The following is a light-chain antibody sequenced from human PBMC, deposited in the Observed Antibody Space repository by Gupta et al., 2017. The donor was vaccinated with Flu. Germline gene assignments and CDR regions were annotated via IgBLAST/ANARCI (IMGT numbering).Light chain of an antibody. CDR2: AAS. Sequence: EIVVTQSPATLSVSPGERVTLSCRTSQSVNSDLAWYQQKPGQAPSLLIYAASTMATGIPARFTGSGSGTEFTLTISSLQSEDFAVYFCQQYHYWPRTFGQGTTLDI. CDR1: QSVNSD. CDR3: QQYHYWPRT. V-gene: IGKV3-15*01. J-gene: IGKJ2*02.